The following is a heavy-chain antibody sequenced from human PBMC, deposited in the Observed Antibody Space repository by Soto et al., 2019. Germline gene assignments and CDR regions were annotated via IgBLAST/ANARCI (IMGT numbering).Heavy chain of an antibody. CDR3: VKGEYYYDSSGYYPFEY. CDR1: GFTFSIYA. V-gene: IGHV3-64D*06. Sequence: PGGSLRLSCSASGFTFSIYAMHWVRQAPGKGLEYVSSISTNGGSTDYADSVKGRFTISRDNSKNTVYLQMSSLRVEDTAVYYCVKGEYYYDSSGYYPFEYWGQGT. D-gene: IGHD3-22*01. CDR2: ISTNGGST. J-gene: IGHJ4*02.